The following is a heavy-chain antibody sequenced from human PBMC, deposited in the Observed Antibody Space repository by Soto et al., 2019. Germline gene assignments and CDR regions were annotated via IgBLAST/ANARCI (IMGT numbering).Heavy chain of an antibody. CDR2: INPNSGGT. J-gene: IGHJ5*02. D-gene: IGHD1-26*01. CDR3: ARGEFRSGSPEYGFDP. CDR1: GYTFTGYY. V-gene: IGHV1-2*02. Sequence: QVQLVQSGAEVKKPGASVKVSCKASGYTFTGYYMHWVRQAPGQGLEWMGWINPNSGGTNYAKKFQGRVTMTRDTSISTAYMELSRLRSDDTAVYYCARGEFRSGSPEYGFDPWGQGTLVTVSS.